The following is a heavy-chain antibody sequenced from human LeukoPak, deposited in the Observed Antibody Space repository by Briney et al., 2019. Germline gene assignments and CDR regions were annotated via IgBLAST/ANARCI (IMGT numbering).Heavy chain of an antibody. CDR1: GGTFSSYA. D-gene: IGHD3-3*01. CDR3: ARSPWSGYFLVYYYYYMDV. Sequence: SVKVSCKASGGTFSSYAISWVRQAPGQGLEWMGGIIPIFGTANYAQKFQGRVTITTDESTSTAYMELSSLRSEDTAVYYCARSPWSGYFLVYYYYYMDVWGKGTTVTVSS. V-gene: IGHV1-69*05. CDR2: IIPIFGTA. J-gene: IGHJ6*03.